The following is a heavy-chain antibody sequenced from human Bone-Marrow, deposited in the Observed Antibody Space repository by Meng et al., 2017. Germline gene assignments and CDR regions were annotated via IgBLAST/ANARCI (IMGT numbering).Heavy chain of an antibody. CDR1: GFSLSTSGMC. Sequence: SGPTLVKPTQTLTLTCTFSGFSLSTSGMCVSWVRQPPGKALEWLALIDWDDDKYYSTSLKTRLTISKDTSKNQVVLTMTNMDPVDTATYYCARMPHYYDSSGYYYVDAFDIWGQGKMV. V-gene: IGHV2-70*20. CDR3: ARMPHYYDSSGYYYVDAFDI. J-gene: IGHJ3*02. CDR2: IDWDDDK. D-gene: IGHD3-22*01.